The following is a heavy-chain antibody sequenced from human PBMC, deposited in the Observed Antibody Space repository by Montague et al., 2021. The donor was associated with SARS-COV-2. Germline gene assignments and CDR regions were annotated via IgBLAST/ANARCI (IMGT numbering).Heavy chain of an antibody. J-gene: IGHJ6*02. Sequence: SVKVSCKASGGTFSSYAISWVRQAPGQGLEWMGGIIPICGTANYAQKFQGRVTITADESTSTAYMELSSLRSEDTAVYYCAGAPGRLARKGGIDYGMDVWGQGTTVTVSS. V-gene: IGHV1-69*13. CDR3: AGAPGRLARKGGIDYGMDV. D-gene: IGHD6-19*01. CDR2: IIPICGTA. CDR1: GGTFSSYA.